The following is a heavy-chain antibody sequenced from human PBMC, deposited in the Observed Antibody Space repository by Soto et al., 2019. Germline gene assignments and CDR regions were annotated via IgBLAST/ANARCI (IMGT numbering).Heavy chain of an antibody. CDR3: ARDRNGNYYYGMDV. Sequence: QVQLVQSGAEVKKPGSSVKVSCKASGGTFSSYAISWVRQAPGQGLEWMGGIIPIFSTANYAQKFQGRVTITADESTSTDYMELSSLRSEDTAVYYCARDRNGNYYYGMDVWGQGTTVTVSS. J-gene: IGHJ6*02. D-gene: IGHD1-1*01. V-gene: IGHV1-69*01. CDR2: IIPIFSTA. CDR1: GGTFSSYA.